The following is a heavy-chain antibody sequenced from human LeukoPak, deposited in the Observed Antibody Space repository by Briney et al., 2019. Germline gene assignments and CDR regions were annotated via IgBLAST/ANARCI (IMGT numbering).Heavy chain of an antibody. CDR3: VRERNDYANWFDP. CDR1: GFTFSSYW. V-gene: IGHV3-74*01. CDR2: INSDGSST. J-gene: IGHJ5*02. Sequence: GGSLRLSCVVSGFTFSSYWMRWVRQAPGKGLVWVSRINSDGSSTSYADSVKGRFTISSDNAKNTLYLQMTSLRAEDTAVYYCVRERNDYANWFDPWGQGTLVIVSS. D-gene: IGHD4-17*01.